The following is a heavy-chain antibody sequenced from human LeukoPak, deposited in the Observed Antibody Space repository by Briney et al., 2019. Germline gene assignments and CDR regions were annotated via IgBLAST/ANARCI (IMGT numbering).Heavy chain of an antibody. CDR1: GFTFSSYS. Sequence: GGSLRLSCVASGFTFSSYSMNWVRQAPGKGLEWVSYISSSSSTIYYADSVKGRFTISRDNAKNSLYLQMNSLRAEDTAVYYCARDIAPAGLFFDYWGQGTLVTVSS. V-gene: IGHV3-48*04. CDR2: ISSSSSTI. D-gene: IGHD6-13*01. CDR3: ARDIAPAGLFFDY. J-gene: IGHJ4*02.